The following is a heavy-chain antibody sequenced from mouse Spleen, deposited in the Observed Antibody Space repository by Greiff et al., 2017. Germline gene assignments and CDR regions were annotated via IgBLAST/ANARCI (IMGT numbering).Heavy chain of an antibody. V-gene: IGHV5-9-3*01. CDR3: ARHPLYDGRAMDY. D-gene: IGHD2-3*01. CDR1: GFTFSSYA. J-gene: IGHJ4*01. CDR2: ISSGGSYT. Sequence: DVKLVESGGGLVKPGGSLKLSCAASGFTFSSYAMSWVRQTPEKRLEWVATISSGGSYTYYPDSVKGRFTISRDNAKNTLYLQMSSLRSEDTAMYYCARHPLYDGRAMDYWGQGTSVTVSS.